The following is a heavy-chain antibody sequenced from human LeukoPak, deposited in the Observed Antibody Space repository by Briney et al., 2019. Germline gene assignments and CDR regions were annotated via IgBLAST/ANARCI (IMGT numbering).Heavy chain of an antibody. J-gene: IGHJ4*02. V-gene: IGHV3-11*01. CDR3: ARDMYYYDSSGYSY. Sequence: YISSIGSTIYYADSVKGRFTISRYNAKNSLYLQMNSLRAEDTAVYYCARDMYYYDSSGYSYWGQGTLVTVSS. D-gene: IGHD3-22*01. CDR2: ISSIGSTI.